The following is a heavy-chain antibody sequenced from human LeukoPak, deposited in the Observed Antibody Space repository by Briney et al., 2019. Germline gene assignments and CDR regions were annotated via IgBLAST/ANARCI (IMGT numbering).Heavy chain of an antibody. CDR3: ARSKALRLDDIYY. CDR2: IIPIFGTA. V-gene: IGHV1-69*13. CDR1: GGTFSSYA. J-gene: IGHJ4*02. Sequence: SVKVSCTASGGTFSSYAISWVRQAPGQGLEWMGGIIPIFGTANYAQKFQGRVTITADESTSTAYMELSSLRSEDTAVYYCARSKALRLDDIYYWGQGTLVTVSS. D-gene: IGHD3-9*01.